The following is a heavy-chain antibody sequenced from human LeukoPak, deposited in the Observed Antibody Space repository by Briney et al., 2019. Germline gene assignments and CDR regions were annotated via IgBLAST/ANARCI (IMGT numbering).Heavy chain of an antibody. Sequence: SETLSLTCAVYGGSFSGYYWSWIRQPPGKGLEWIGEINHSGSTNYNPSLKSRVTISVDTSKNQFSLKLSSVTAADTAVCYCARATWDIVATIGFDYWGQGTLVTVSS. CDR3: ARATWDIVATIGFDY. D-gene: IGHD5-12*01. J-gene: IGHJ4*02. CDR2: INHSGST. V-gene: IGHV4-34*01. CDR1: GGSFSGYY.